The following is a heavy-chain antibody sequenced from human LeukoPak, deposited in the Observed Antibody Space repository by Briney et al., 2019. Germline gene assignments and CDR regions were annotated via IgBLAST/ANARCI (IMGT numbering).Heavy chain of an antibody. CDR3: ARDAYVWGSYPYTLRAFDI. V-gene: IGHV1-18*01. CDR2: ISAYNGNT. CDR1: GYTFTSYG. J-gene: IGHJ3*02. D-gene: IGHD3-16*01. Sequence: VASVKVSCKASGYTFTSYGISWVRQAPGQGLEWMGWISAYNGNTNYAQKLQGRVTMTTDTSTSTVYMELRSLRSDDTAVYYCARDAYVWGSYPYTLRAFDIWGQGTMVTVSS.